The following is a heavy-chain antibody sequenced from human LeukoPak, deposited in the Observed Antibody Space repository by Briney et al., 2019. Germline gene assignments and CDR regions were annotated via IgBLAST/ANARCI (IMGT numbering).Heavy chain of an antibody. V-gene: IGHV4-38-2*02. J-gene: IGHJ5*02. Sequence: SETLSLTCTVSGYSISSGYYWGWIRQPPGKGLEWIGSIYHSGSTYYNPSLKSRVTISVDTSKNQFSLKLSSVTAADTAVYYCARVGNYYDSSGYLHGWFDPWGQGTLVTVSS. CDR1: GYSISSGYY. CDR3: ARVGNYYDSSGYLHGWFDP. D-gene: IGHD3-22*01. CDR2: IYHSGST.